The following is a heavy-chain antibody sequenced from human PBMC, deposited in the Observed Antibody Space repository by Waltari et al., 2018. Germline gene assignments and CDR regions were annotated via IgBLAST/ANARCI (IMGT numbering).Heavy chain of an antibody. Sequence: QVQLQESGPGLVKPSETLSLTCTVSGCSISSYYWSWIRQPAGKGLEWIGRIYNSGSTNYNPSLKSRVTRSVDTSKNQCSLKLSAVTAADTAVYYCARVDSSGWDENAFDIWGQGTMVTVSS. CDR2: IYNSGST. D-gene: IGHD6-19*01. J-gene: IGHJ3*02. V-gene: IGHV4-4*07. CDR1: GCSISSYY. CDR3: ARVDSSGWDENAFDI.